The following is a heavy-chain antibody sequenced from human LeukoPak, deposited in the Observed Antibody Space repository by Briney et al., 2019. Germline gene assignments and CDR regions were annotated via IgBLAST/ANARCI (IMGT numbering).Heavy chain of an antibody. J-gene: IGHJ3*02. CDR2: ILSDGTNK. Sequence: GGSLRLSCAASGFTFSSYAMHWVRQAPGKGLEWVTLILSDGTNKYYTDSVKGRFTISRDNSKKTLYLEMNSLRVEDTAVYYCARTGESHAFDIWGQGTMVTVSS. CDR3: ARTGESHAFDI. V-gene: IGHV3-30*04. CDR1: GFTFSSYA. D-gene: IGHD1-26*01.